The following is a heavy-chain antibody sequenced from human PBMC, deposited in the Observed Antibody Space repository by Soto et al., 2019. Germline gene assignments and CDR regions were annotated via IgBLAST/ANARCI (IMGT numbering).Heavy chain of an antibody. CDR2: ISGSGGST. CDR1: GFTFSSYA. CDR3: AKGAPGYYGSGSYYYYYYYMDV. V-gene: IGHV3-23*01. Sequence: GVSLRLSCAASGFTFSSYAMSWVRQAPGKGLEWVSAISGSGGSTYYADSVKGRFTISRDNSKNTLYLQMNSLRAEDTAVYYYAKGAPGYYGSGSYYYYYYYMDVWGKGTTVTVS. D-gene: IGHD3-10*01. J-gene: IGHJ6*03.